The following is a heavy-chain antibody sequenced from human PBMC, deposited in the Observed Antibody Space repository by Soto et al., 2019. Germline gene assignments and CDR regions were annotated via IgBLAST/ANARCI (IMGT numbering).Heavy chain of an antibody. D-gene: IGHD6-13*01. CDR3: AREAASVLNWLDP. Sequence: GGSLRLSCAASGFTFSDYYMSWIRQAPGKGLEWVSYISSSSSYTNYADSVKGRFTISRDNAKNSLYLQMNSLRAEDTAVYYCAREAASVLNWLDPWGQGTLVTVSS. J-gene: IGHJ5*02. V-gene: IGHV3-11*06. CDR1: GFTFSDYY. CDR2: ISSSSSYT.